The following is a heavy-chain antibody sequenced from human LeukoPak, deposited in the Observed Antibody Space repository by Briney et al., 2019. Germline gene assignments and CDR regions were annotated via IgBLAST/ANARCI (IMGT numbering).Heavy chain of an antibody. D-gene: IGHD3-22*01. CDR2: ISGSGGST. J-gene: IGHJ3*02. Sequence: GGSLRLSCAASGFTFSNYGMYWVRQAPGKGLEWVSAISGSGGSTYYADSVKGRFAISRDNSKNTLYLQMNSLRAEDTAVYYCAKAYDSSGMHDAFDIWGQGTMVTVSS. V-gene: IGHV3-23*01. CDR1: GFTFSNYG. CDR3: AKAYDSSGMHDAFDI.